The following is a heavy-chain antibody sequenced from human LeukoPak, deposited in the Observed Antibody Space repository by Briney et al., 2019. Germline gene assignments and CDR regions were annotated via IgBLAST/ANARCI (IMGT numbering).Heavy chain of an antibody. CDR2: IYYNGSP. CDR3: ARDSRSYERSGYYHFDY. CDR1: GASLISYY. J-gene: IGHJ4*02. V-gene: IGHV4-59*01. Sequence: SETLSLTCTVSGASLISYYWNWIRQPPGKGLEWIGYIYYNGSPDYNPSLKSRVTMSQDTSKNQFSLKLTSVTAADTAVYYCARDSRSYERSGYYHFDYWGQGSLVTVSS. D-gene: IGHD3-22*01.